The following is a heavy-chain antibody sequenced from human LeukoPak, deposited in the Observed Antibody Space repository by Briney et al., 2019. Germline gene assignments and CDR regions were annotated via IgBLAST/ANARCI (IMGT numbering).Heavy chain of an antibody. J-gene: IGHJ4*02. CDR3: ARARWLRSARYYFDY. CDR1: GFTFSSYA. Sequence: GGSLRLSCAASGFTFSSYAMSWVRQAPGKGLEWVANIKQDGGEKYYVDSVKGRFTISRDNAKNSLYLQMNSLRAEDTAVYYCARARWLRSARYYFDYWGQGTLVTVSS. CDR2: IKQDGGEK. V-gene: IGHV3-7*03. D-gene: IGHD5-12*01.